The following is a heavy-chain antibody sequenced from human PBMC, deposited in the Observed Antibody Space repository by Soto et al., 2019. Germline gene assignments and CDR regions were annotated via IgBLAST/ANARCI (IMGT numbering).Heavy chain of an antibody. J-gene: IGHJ6*02. D-gene: IGHD1-26*01. CDR1: GFTFTSSA. V-gene: IGHV1-58*01. CDR2: IVVGSGNT. Sequence: SVKVSCKASGFTFTSSAVEWVRQARGKRLEWIGWIVVGSGNTNYAQKFQERVTITRGMSTSTAYMELSSLRSEDTAVYYCAAEGAHYYYYYGMDVWGQGTTVTVSS. CDR3: AAEGAHYYYYYGMDV.